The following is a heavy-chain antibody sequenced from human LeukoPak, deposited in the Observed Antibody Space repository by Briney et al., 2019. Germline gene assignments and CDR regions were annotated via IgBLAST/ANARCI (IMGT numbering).Heavy chain of an antibody. CDR2: ISAYNGNT. J-gene: IGHJ4*02. CDR1: GYTFTSYG. CDR3: ARDGEYCSGGSCYSVLYLDY. V-gene: IGHV1-18*01. Sequence: ASVKVSCKASGYTFTSYGISWVRQAPGQGLEWMGWISAYNGNTNYAQKLQGRVTMTTDTSTSTAYMELRSLRSDDTAVYYCARDGEYCSGGSCYSVLYLDYWGQGTLVTVSS. D-gene: IGHD2-15*01.